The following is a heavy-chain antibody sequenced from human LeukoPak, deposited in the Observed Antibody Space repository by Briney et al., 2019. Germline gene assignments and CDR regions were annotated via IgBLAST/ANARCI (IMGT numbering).Heavy chain of an antibody. J-gene: IGHJ4*02. D-gene: IGHD6-6*01. V-gene: IGHV3-30-3*01. CDR1: GFTFSTYA. CDR2: ISYDGSNK. Sequence: PGGSLRLSCAASGFTFSTYAMHWVRQAPGKGLEWVSVISYDGSNKYYADSVRGRFTISRDNSKNTLYLQMNSLRADDTAVYYCARPQGAAPWHCFDYWAQGTLVTVSS. CDR3: ARPQGAAPWHCFDY.